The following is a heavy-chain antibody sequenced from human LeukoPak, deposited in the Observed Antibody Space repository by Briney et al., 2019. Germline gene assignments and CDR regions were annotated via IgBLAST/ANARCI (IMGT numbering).Heavy chain of an antibody. CDR1: GYTFTSYY. V-gene: IGHV1-46*01. J-gene: IGHJ4*02. CDR3: ARGREFLDIVVVVAATPIDY. Sequence: ASVKVSCKASGYTFTSYYMHWVRQAPGQGLEWMGIINPSGGSTSYAQKFQGRVTMTRDTSTSTVYMELSSLRSEDTAVYYCARGREFLDIVVVVAATPIDYWGQGTLVTVFS. CDR2: INPSGGST. D-gene: IGHD2-15*01.